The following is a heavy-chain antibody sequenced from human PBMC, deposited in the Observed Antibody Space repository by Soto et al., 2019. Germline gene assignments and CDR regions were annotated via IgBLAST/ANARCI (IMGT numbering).Heavy chain of an antibody. Sequence: EVQLVESGGGLVQPGGSLRLSCVASRFTFSSYWMSRVRQAPGKGLEWVADIKEDGRANYYVDSVKGRFTISRDNAKNSLYRQVNSPRAEDTAVYYCARDAPLYCIDGKCSWGFDHWGQGTLVTVSS. D-gene: IGHD2-15*01. CDR2: IKEDGRAN. V-gene: IGHV3-7*01. CDR1: RFTFSSYW. J-gene: IGHJ4*02. CDR3: ARDAPLYCIDGKCSWGFDH.